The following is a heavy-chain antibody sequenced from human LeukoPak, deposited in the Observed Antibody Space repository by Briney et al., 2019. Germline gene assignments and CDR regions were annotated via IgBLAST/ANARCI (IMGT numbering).Heavy chain of an antibody. CDR3: ARKYFDNSGYGYFDY. CDR1: GSTFSTSG. J-gene: IGHJ4*02. D-gene: IGHD3-22*01. V-gene: IGHV3-33*01. Sequence: GGSLRPSCAASGSTFSTSGMHWVRRAPGKGLKWVAVIWYDGGDKYYADSVKGRFTISRDNSKNTLYLQMNSLRAEDTAVYYCARKYFDNSGYGYFDYWGQGTLVTVSS. CDR2: IWYDGGDK.